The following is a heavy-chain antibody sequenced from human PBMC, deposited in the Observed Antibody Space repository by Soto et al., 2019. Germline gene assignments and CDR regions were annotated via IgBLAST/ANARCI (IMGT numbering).Heavy chain of an antibody. J-gene: IGHJ4*03. CDR1: GFTFSSYA. CDR3: ARRGSGSYYDY. D-gene: IGHD1-26*01. V-gene: IGHV3-23*01. CDR2: ISGSSDST. Sequence: EVQLLESGGGLVQPGGSLRFSCAASGFTFSSYAMNWVRQAPGKGLEWVSVISGSSDSTYYADSVKGRFTISRDNSKNTLYLQMNSLRAEDTDIYNCARRGSGSYYDYWGQGTAVIVSS.